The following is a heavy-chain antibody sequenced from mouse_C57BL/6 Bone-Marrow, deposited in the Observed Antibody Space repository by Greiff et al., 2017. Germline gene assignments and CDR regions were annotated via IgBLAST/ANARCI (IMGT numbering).Heavy chain of an antibody. D-gene: IGHD1-2*01. Sequence: EVMLVESGGDLVKPGGSLKLSCAASGFTFSSYGMSWVRQTPDKRLEWVATISSGGSYTYYPDSVKGRFTISRDNAKNTLYLQMSSLKSEDTAMYYCAGYPRRDWYFDVWGTGTTVTVSS. V-gene: IGHV5-6*01. CDR1: GFTFSSYG. CDR2: ISSGGSYT. CDR3: AGYPRRDWYFDV. J-gene: IGHJ1*03.